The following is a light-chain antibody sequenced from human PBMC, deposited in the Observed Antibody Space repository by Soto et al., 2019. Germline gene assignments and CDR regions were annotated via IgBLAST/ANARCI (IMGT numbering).Light chain of an antibody. V-gene: IGKV3-20*01. Sequence: IVLTQSPGTLSLSPGERTTLSCRASQSVGRRYLAWYQQKPGQAPMLLIYDVSETASDISDRFSGSGSGTDFTLTINRLVPEDVAVYYCQYQGTFGGGTKVEIK. CDR1: QSVGRRY. J-gene: IGKJ4*01. CDR3: QYQGT. CDR2: DVS.